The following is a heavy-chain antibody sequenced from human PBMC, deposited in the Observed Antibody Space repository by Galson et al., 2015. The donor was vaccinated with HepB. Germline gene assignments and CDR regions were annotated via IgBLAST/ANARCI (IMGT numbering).Heavy chain of an antibody. CDR3: ATSIEFYCSSTSCYIPAFDY. Sequence: SVKVSCKASGGTFSSYAISWVRQAPGQGLEWMGGIIPIFGTANYAQKFQGRVTITADESTSTAYMELSSLRSEDTAVYYCATSIEFYCSSTSCYIPAFDYWGQGTLVTVSS. V-gene: IGHV1-69*13. J-gene: IGHJ4*02. D-gene: IGHD2-2*02. CDR2: IIPIFGTA. CDR1: GGTFSSYA.